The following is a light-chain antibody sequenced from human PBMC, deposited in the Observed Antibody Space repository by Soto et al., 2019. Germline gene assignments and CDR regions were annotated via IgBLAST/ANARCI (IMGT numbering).Light chain of an antibody. CDR3: AAWDDSLNGWV. CDR1: SSNIGSNT. CDR2: SNY. V-gene: IGLV1-44*01. J-gene: IGLJ3*02. Sequence: QSVLTQPPSASGTPGQRVTISCSGSSSNIGSNTINWYQQLPGTAPKLLIYSNYQRPSGVPDRFSGSKSGTSASLAISGLRSEDEANYYCAAWDDSLNGWVFGGGAKLTVL.